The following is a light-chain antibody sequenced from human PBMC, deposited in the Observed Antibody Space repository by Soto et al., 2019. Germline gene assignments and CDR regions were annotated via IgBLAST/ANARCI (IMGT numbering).Light chain of an antibody. Sequence: EIVMTQSPATLSVTPGERATLSCRASQSVSSNLAWYQQKPGQAPRILIYGATNRATGIPARFSGSGSGTEFTLTISSLPSEDSAVYYCQQYNNWPRTFGQGTKVEIK. CDR1: QSVSSN. V-gene: IGKV3-15*01. CDR2: GAT. CDR3: QQYNNWPRT. J-gene: IGKJ1*01.